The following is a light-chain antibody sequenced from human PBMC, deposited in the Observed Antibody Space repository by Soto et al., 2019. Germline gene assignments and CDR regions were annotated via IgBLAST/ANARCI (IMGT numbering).Light chain of an antibody. V-gene: IGLV2-23*01. J-gene: IGLJ1*01. CDR3: CSYAGTNTFV. CDR1: SSDVGSYNL. CDR2: EGN. Sequence: QSALTQPASVSGSPGQSITISCTGTSSDVGSYNLVSWYQQHPGKAPKLMIYEGNKRPSGVSNRFSGSKSANTASLTISGLQTEDEADYYCCSYAGTNTFVFGTGTKVPVL.